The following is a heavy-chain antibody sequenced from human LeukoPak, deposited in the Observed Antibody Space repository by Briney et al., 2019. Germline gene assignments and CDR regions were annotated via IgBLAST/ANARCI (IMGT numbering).Heavy chain of an antibody. CDR2: MNPSSGNT. J-gene: IGHJ4*02. V-gene: IGHV1-8*02. CDR1: GYTFTNYD. Sequence: ASVKVSCKASGYTFTNYDINWVRQATGQGLEWMGWMNPSSGNTGYAQKFQGRVTINRNTSISTAYMELSSLRSEDTAVYYCARCATPRIACYDFWGQGTLVTVSS. CDR3: ARCATPRIACYDF. D-gene: IGHD2-2*01.